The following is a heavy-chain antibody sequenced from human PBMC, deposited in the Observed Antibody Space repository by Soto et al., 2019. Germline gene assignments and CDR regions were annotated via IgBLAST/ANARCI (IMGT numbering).Heavy chain of an antibody. D-gene: IGHD6-19*01. CDR3: ARDRKWLERDYLYY. J-gene: IGHJ4*02. Sequence: QVQLVESGGGVVQPGRSLRLSCAASGFTFSSYAMHWVRQAPGKGLEWVAVISYDGSNKYYADSVKGRFTISRDNSKYTRYLQMNTLRAEDTSVYYCARDRKWLERDYLYYWGQGTLVPVFS. CDR2: ISYDGSNK. CDR1: GFTFSSYA. V-gene: IGHV3-30-3*01.